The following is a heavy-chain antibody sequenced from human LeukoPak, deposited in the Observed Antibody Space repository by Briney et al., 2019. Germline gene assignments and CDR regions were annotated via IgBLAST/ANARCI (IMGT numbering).Heavy chain of an antibody. J-gene: IGHJ3*02. CDR2: ITGYNANT. CDR1: GYSFTTFG. V-gene: IGHV1-18*01. D-gene: IGHD1-14*01. CDR3: ARHIPDGALEI. Sequence: ASVKVSCKTSGYSFTTFGISWVRQAPGQGLEWMGWITGYNANTNYAQKFQGRVTMTIDTSTTTVFMELRSLESDDTAVYFCARHIPDGALEIWGQGTMVTVSS.